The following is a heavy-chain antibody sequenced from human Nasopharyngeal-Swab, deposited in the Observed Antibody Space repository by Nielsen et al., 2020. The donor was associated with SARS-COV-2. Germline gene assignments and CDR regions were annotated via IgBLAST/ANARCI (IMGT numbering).Heavy chain of an antibody. CDR3: AKMARFSSGSDWFDP. CDR1: GFTFSSYA. Sequence: GESLKISCAASGFTFSSYAMSWVRQAPGKGLEWVSAISGSGGSTYYADSVKGRFTISRDNSKNTLYLQMNSLRAEDTAVCHCAKMARFSSGSDWFDPWGKGTLVTVSS. CDR2: ISGSGGST. D-gene: IGHD6-19*01. J-gene: IGHJ5*02. V-gene: IGHV3-23*01.